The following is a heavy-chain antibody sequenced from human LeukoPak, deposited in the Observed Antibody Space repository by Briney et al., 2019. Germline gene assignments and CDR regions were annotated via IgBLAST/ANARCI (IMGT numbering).Heavy chain of an antibody. Sequence: SETLSLTCAVYGGSFSGYYWSWIRQPPGKGLEWIATIYYSESTSYNPSLKSRVTISVDTSKNQFSLKLSSVTAADTAVYYCARAPHYYDINNFYFDLWGRGTLVTVSS. D-gene: IGHD3-9*01. CDR3: ARAPHYYDINNFYFDL. J-gene: IGHJ2*01. CDR2: IYYSEST. V-gene: IGHV4-34*01. CDR1: GGSFSGYY.